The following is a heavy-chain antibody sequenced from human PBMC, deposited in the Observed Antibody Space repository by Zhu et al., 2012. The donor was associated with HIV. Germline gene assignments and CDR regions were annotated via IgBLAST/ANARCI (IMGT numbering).Heavy chain of an antibody. V-gene: IGHV4-59*11. Sequence: QVQLQESGPGLVKPSETLSLTCTVSGGSISSHYWSWIRQPPGKGLEWIGYIYYSGSTNYNPSLKSRVTISVDTSKNQFSLKLSSVTAADTAVYYCARTTRYSSSWYAVDYWGPGNPGHRLL. CDR3: ARTTRYSSSWYAVDY. CDR1: GGSISSHY. J-gene: IGHJ4*02. CDR2: IYYSGST. D-gene: IGHD6-13*01.